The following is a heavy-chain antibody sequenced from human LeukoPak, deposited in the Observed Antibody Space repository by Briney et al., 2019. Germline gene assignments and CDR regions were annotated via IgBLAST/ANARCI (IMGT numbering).Heavy chain of an antibody. D-gene: IGHD6-13*01. CDR2: ISGSGRST. J-gene: IGHJ5*02. Sequence: GGSLRLSCAASGFSFSTYSINWVRQAPGKGLDWVSSISGSGRSTYYADSVKGRFTISRDNSNNTLYLQVNNLKAEDTAMYFCAKVRGSRAYNWFDPWGQGTLVTVSS. CDR3: AKVRGSRAYNWFDP. CDR1: GFSFSTYS. V-gene: IGHV3-23*01.